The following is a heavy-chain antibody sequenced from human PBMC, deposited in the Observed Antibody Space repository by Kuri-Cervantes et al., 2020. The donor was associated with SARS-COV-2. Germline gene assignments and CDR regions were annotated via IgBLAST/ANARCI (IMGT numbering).Heavy chain of an antibody. CDR2: ISPLFGRS. Sequence: SVKVSCKASGGTFSTHVFSWVRQVPGQGLEWMGGISPLFGRSKSAQNFQGRLTITADESASIMYMELNNLRSDDTAVYYFAKEKGNTFGFDSWGQGTLVTVSS. V-gene: IGHV1-69*13. CDR1: GGTFSTHV. D-gene: IGHD3-16*01. CDR3: AKEKGNTFGFDS. J-gene: IGHJ4*02.